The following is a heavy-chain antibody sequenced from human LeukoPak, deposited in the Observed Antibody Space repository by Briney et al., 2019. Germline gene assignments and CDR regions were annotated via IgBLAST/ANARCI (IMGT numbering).Heavy chain of an antibody. CDR2: IYYSGST. J-gene: IGHJ5*02. CDR1: GGSISSSSYY. CDR3: ARAQQWLVRANWFDP. D-gene: IGHD6-19*01. V-gene: IGHV4-39*07. Sequence: PSETLSLTCTVSGGSISSSSYYWGWIRQPPGKGLEWIGSIYYSGSTYYNPSLKSRVTISVDTSKNQFSLKLSSVTAADTAVYYCARAQQWLVRANWFDPWGQGTLVTVSS.